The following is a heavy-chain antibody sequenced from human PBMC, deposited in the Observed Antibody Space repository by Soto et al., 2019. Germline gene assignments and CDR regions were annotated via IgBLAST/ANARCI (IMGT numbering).Heavy chain of an antibody. CDR2: LSSSSKDK. V-gene: IGHV3-21*06. D-gene: IGHD3-16*01. CDR3: AGEAWGGDGMDV. CDR1: GFTFNTYT. J-gene: IGHJ6*04. Sequence: EVLLVASGGGLVKPGGSLTLSCATSGFTFNTYTINWVRQAPGKGLEWVASLSSSSKDKFYADSVKARFTISRDNAKSWVHLQMSSRGVGDTALYYIAGEAWGGDGMDVWGKGTTVTVSS.